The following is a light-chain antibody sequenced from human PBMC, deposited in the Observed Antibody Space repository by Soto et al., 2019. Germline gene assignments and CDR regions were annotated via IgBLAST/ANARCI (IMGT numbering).Light chain of an antibody. J-gene: IGKJ3*01. V-gene: IGKV1-39*01. CDR3: QQSYSTPRRLT. Sequence: DIQMTQSPSSLSASVGDSVTITCRASQTISNYLNWYQKKPGKAPNLLIYAASNLQSGVPSRFSGSGSGTEFTLTISSLQPEDFATYYCQQSYSTPRRLTFGPGTKVDIK. CDR2: AAS. CDR1: QTISNY.